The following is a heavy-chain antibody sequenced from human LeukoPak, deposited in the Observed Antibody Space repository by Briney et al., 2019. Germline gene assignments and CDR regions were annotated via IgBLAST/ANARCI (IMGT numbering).Heavy chain of an antibody. Sequence: GGSLRLSCAASGFTFSSYEMSLVRQAPGKGLGWVSYISSSGSTIFYADSVKGRFTISRDNAKNSLYLQMNSLRVEDTAVYYCAREDDQGFDYWGQGTLVTVSS. D-gene: IGHD3-3*01. J-gene: IGHJ4*02. CDR2: ISSSGSTI. CDR1: GFTFSSYE. V-gene: IGHV3-48*03. CDR3: AREDDQGFDY.